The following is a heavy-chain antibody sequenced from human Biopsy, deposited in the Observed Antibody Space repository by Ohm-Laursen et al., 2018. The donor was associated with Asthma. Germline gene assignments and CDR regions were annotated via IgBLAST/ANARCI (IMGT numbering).Heavy chain of an antibody. J-gene: IGHJ4*02. CDR1: PGSINDYY. V-gene: IGHV4-59*01. D-gene: IGHD6-13*01. Sequence: GTLSLTCTVSPGSINDYYWNWIRQFPGKGLEWIGYVHSTGSTRFNPSLKSRLTISVDTSVDQVSLKLTSVTAADTAVYYCVRATSTWSQSGPHYFGHWGQGTLVTVSS. CDR3: VRATSTWSQSGPHYFGH. CDR2: VHSTGST.